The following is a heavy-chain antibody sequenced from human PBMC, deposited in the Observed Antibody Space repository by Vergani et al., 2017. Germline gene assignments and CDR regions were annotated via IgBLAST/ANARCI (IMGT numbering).Heavy chain of an antibody. D-gene: IGHD2-2*01. V-gene: IGHV4-38-2*01. J-gene: IGHJ4*02. CDR1: GYSISSGYY. CDR2: IYHSGST. CDR3: ASSHCSSTSCYLTGYYFDY. Sequence: QVQLQESGPGLVKPSETLSLTCAVSGYSISSGYYWGWIRQPPGKGLEWIGSIYHSGSTYYNPSLKSRVTISVDTSKNQFSLKLSSVTAADTAVYYCASSHCSSTSCYLTGYYFDYWGQGTLVTVSS.